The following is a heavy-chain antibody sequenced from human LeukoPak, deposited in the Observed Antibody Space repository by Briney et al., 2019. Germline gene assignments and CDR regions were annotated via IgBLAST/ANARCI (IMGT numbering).Heavy chain of an antibody. CDR3: ARDKKGPYYYYGMDV. Sequence: PGGSLRLSCAASGFTVSSNYMSWVRQAPGKGLEWVSVIYSGGSTYYADSVKGRFTISRDNSKNTLYLQMNSLRAEDTAGYYCARDKKGPYYYYGMDVWGQGTTVTVSS. CDR1: GFTVSSNY. J-gene: IGHJ6*02. CDR2: IYSGGST. V-gene: IGHV3-53*01.